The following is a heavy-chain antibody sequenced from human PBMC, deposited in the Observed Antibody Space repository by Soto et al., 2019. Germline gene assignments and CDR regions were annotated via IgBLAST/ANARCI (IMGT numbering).Heavy chain of an antibody. CDR2: ISAYNGNT. Sequence: GASVKVSCKASGYTFTSYGISWVRQAPGQGLEWMGWISAYNGNTNYAQKLQGRVTMTTDTSTSTAYMELRSLRSDDTAVYYCARASVVEANYYYYYGMDVWGQGTTVTVSS. V-gene: IGHV1-18*01. D-gene: IGHD2-15*01. J-gene: IGHJ6*02. CDR1: GYTFTSYG. CDR3: ARASVVEANYYYYYGMDV.